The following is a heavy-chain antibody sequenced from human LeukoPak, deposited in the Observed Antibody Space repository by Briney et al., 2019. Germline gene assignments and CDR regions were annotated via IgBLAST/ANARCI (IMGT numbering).Heavy chain of an antibody. CDR2: IYYSGST. J-gene: IGHJ3*02. CDR3: AMTTSLRGAFDI. V-gene: IGHV4-38-2*01. CDR1: GFTFNNYA. Sequence: GSLRLSCAASGFTFNNYAMSWVRQAPGKGLEWIGSIYYSGSTYYNPSLKSRVTISVDTSKNQFSLKLSSVTAADTAVYYCAMTTSLRGAFDIWGQGTMVTVSS. D-gene: IGHD4-17*01.